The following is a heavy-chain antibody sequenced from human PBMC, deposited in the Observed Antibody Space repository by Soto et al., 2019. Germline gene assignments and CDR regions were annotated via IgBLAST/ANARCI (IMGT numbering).Heavy chain of an antibody. J-gene: IGHJ5*02. CDR1: EFTFSDYG. CDR3: ARDLLCSLGNCYSNWFDP. V-gene: IGHV3-30*03. CDR2: ISYDGSNK. D-gene: IGHD2-15*01. Sequence: GGSLRLSCAASEFTFSDYGMHWVRQAPGKGLEWVAVISYDGSNKYYADSVKGRFTISRDNSKNTLFLQMNSLRAEDTAVYYCARDLLCSLGNCYSNWFDPWGQGTLVTVSS.